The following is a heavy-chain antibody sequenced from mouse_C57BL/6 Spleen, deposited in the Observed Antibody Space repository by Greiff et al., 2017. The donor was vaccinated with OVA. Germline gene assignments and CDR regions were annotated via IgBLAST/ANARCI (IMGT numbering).Heavy chain of an antibody. Sequence: DVMLVESGGGLVKPGGSLKLSCAASGFTFSSYAMSWVRQTPEKRLEWVATISDGGSYTYYPDNVKGRFTISRDNAKNNLYLQMSHLKSEDTAMYYCARDIDGYYDYWGQGTTLTVSS. J-gene: IGHJ2*01. V-gene: IGHV5-4*01. CDR2: ISDGGSYT. CDR1: GFTFSSYA. D-gene: IGHD2-3*01. CDR3: ARDIDGYYDY.